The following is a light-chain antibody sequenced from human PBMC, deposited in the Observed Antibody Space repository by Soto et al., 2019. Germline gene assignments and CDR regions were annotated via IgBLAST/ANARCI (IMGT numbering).Light chain of an antibody. Sequence: EIVLTQSPGTLSLSPGQRATLSCRASQSVSTNYLAWYQQKPGQAPRLLIYGASSRATGIPDRFSGSGSGTGFTLTISRLEPGDFAVYHCHQYVSSPYTVGQGTKLEIK. J-gene: IGKJ2*01. CDR1: QSVSTNY. V-gene: IGKV3-20*01. CDR3: HQYVSSPYT. CDR2: GAS.